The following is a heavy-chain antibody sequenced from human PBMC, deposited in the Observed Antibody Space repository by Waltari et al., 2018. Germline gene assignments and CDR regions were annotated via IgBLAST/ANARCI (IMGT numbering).Heavy chain of an antibody. CDR2: INPNSGDT. CDR3: ARLQLATAFDY. Sequence: QVQLVQSGAEVKEPGASVKVSCKASGYTFTGYYMHWVRQAPGQGLAWKGWINPNSGDTNYAQKFQGRVTMTRDTSISTAYMELSRLRSDDTAVYYCARLQLATAFDYWGQGTLVTVSS. D-gene: IGHD2-2*01. J-gene: IGHJ4*02. CDR1: GYTFTGYY. V-gene: IGHV1-2*02.